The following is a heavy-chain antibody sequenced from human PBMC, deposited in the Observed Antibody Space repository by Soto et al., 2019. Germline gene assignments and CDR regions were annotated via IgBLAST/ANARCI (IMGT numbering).Heavy chain of an antibody. CDR3: AKSDNLYSSSWYPYYFDY. V-gene: IGHV3-23*01. CDR2: ISGSGGST. D-gene: IGHD6-13*01. J-gene: IGHJ4*02. CDR1: GFTFSSYA. Sequence: GGSLRLSCAASGFTFSSYAMSWVRQAPGKGLEWVSAISGSGGSTYYADSVKGRFTISRDNSKNTLYLQMNSLRAEDTAVYYCAKSDNLYSSSWYPYYFDYWGQGTLVTVSS.